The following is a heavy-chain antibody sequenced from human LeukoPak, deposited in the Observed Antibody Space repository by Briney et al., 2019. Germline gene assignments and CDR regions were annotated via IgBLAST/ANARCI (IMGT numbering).Heavy chain of an antibody. V-gene: IGHV4-4*07. Sequence: PSETLSLTCTVSGGSISSYYWSWIRQPAGKGLEWIGRIYTSGSTNYNPSLKSRVTISVDTSKNQFSLKLSSVTAADTAVYYCARTRITMVRVNWFDPWGQGTLVTVSS. CDR1: GGSISSYY. CDR2: IYTSGST. D-gene: IGHD3-10*01. CDR3: ARTRITMVRVNWFDP. J-gene: IGHJ5*02.